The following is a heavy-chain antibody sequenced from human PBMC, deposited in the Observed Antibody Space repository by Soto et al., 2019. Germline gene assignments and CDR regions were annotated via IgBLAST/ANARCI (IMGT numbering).Heavy chain of an antibody. CDR1: GYTFTGYY. J-gene: IGHJ6*02. Sequence: ASVKVSCKASGYTFTGYYMHWVRQASGQGLEWMGWINPNSGGTNYAQKFQGRVTMTRDTSISTAYMELSRLRSDDTAVYYCAGTLSPNYYYYYGMDVWGQGTQVTVSS. CDR2: INPNSGGT. V-gene: IGHV1-2*02. CDR3: AGTLSPNYYYYYGMDV.